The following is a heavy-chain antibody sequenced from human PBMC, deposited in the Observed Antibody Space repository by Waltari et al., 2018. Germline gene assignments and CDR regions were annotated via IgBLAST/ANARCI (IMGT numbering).Heavy chain of an antibody. CDR2: INDSGST. D-gene: IGHD7-27*01. J-gene: IGHJ3*02. V-gene: IGHV4-34*01. CDR1: GGSFSGYY. CDR3: ARDSELGAVFDT. Sequence: QWGAGLLKPSETLSLTCTVYGGSFSGYYWTWIRQTPGKVLEWIGEINDSGSTSYNPSLKSRVTISIDMSKNHFSLILKSVTAADTAIYYCARDSELGAVFDTWGQGTMVTVSS.